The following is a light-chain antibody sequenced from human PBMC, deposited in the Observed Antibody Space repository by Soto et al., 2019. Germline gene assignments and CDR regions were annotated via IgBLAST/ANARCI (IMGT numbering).Light chain of an antibody. V-gene: IGLV2-14*01. CDR1: SSDVGGYNY. CDR3: SSYKSSSTYV. CDR2: EVS. Sequence: QSALTQPASVSGSPGQSITISCTGTSSDVGGYNYVSWYQQHPGKAPKLMIYEVSNRPSGVSFRFSASKSGNTASLTISGLQAEDEADYYCSSYKSSSTYVFGTGTKVTVL. J-gene: IGLJ1*01.